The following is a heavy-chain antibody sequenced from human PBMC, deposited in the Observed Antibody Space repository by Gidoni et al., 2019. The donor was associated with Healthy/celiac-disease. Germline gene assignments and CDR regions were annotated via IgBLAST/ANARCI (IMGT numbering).Heavy chain of an antibody. CDR2: IYYSGST. Sequence: QVQLQASGPGLVKPSETLSVTCTVTGGSISSYYWSRLRQPPGKGLEWIGYIYYSGSTNYTPSLKSRVTISVDTSKNQFSLKLRSVTAADTAVYYCAFGGNSLFFDYWGQGTLVTVSS. CDR1: GGSISSYY. V-gene: IGHV4-59*01. CDR3: AFGGNSLFFDY. J-gene: IGHJ4*02. D-gene: IGHD2-21*02.